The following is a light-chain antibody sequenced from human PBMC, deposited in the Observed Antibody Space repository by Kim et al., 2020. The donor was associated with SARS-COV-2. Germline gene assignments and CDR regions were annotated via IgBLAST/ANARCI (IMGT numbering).Light chain of an antibody. CDR2: DAI. J-gene: IGKJ2*01. CDR1: QDIRSD. CDR3: LQHRSFPYT. V-gene: IGKV1-17*01. Sequence: IQMTQSPSSLSASVGDRVTITCRASQDIRSDLGWFQQKPGKAPKRLIYDAISLESGVPSRFSGSGSGTEFTLTINSLRPEDFTSYYGLQHRSFPYTFGGGTKLEI.